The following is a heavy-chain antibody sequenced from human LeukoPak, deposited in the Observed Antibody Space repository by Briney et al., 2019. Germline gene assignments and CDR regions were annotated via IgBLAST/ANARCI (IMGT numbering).Heavy chain of an antibody. Sequence: GGSLRLSCASSGFTFGSHWMHWVRQAPGRGLVWLSRIKSDGISTNYADSVKARFTISRDNAKSTLYLQMNSLRAEDTGVYYCARGDSEGSSDIDYWGQGTLVTVSS. V-gene: IGHV3-74*01. D-gene: IGHD6-19*01. CDR2: IKSDGIST. J-gene: IGHJ4*02. CDR1: GFTFGSHW. CDR3: ARGDSEGSSDIDY.